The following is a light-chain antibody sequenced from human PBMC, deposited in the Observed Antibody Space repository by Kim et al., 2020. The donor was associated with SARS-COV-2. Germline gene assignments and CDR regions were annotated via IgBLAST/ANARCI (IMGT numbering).Light chain of an antibody. V-gene: IGKV3-20*01. CDR1: QSVSSTY. CDR3: QQYGTSPRT. J-gene: IGKJ4*01. CDR2: GTS. Sequence: SRGGGATHSCRASQSVSSTYLAWYQQKSGQAPRLLIYGTSTRATGTPDRFSGSGSGTDFTLTISRLEPEDFAVYYCQQYGTSPRTFGGGTKVDIK.